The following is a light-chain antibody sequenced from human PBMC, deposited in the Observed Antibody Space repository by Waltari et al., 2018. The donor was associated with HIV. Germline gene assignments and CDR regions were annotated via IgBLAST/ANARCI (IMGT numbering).Light chain of an antibody. V-gene: IGLV2-14*01. CDR3: SSYTSSSTLEGV. Sequence: QSALTQPASVSGSPGQSITISCTGTSSDVGDYNYVSWYQQHPGKAPKLMNYEVSNRPSGVSNRFSGSKSGNTASLTISGLQAEDEADYYCSSYTSSSTLEGVFGGGTKLTVL. J-gene: IGLJ2*01. CDR2: EVS. CDR1: SSDVGDYNY.